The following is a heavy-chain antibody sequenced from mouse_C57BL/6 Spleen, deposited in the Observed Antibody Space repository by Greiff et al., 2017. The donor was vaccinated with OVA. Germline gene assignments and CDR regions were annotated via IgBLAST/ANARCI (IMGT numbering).Heavy chain of an antibody. J-gene: IGHJ4*01. CDR3: ARRSYYYGSSSDYYAMDY. V-gene: IGHV8-12*01. D-gene: IGHD1-1*01. CDR2: IYWDDDK. CDR1: GFSLSTSGMG. Sequence: QVTLKVSGPGILQSSQTLSLTCSFSGFSLSTSGMGVSWIRQPSGKGLEWLAHIYWDDDKRYNPSLKSRLTISKDTSRNQVFLKITSVDTADTATYYCARRSYYYGSSSDYYAMDYWGQGTSVTVSS.